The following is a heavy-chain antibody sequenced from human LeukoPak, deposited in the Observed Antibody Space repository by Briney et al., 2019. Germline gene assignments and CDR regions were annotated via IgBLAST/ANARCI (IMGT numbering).Heavy chain of an antibody. Sequence: PSETLSLTCTVSGGSISSSSYYWGWIRQPPGKGLDWIGSIYYSGSTYYNPSLKSRVTISVDTSKNQFSLKLSSVTAADTAVYYCARQAGGSYLLPFDYWGQGTLVTVSS. D-gene: IGHD1-26*01. V-gene: IGHV4-39*01. CDR2: IYYSGST. J-gene: IGHJ4*02. CDR3: ARQAGGSYLLPFDY. CDR1: GGSISSSSYY.